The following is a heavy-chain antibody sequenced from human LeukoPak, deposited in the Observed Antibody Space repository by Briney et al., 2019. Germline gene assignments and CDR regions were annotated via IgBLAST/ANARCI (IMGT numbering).Heavy chain of an antibody. V-gene: IGHV1-18*01. Sequence: ASVKVSCRASGYTFTSYGISWVRQAPGQGLEGMGWISAYNGNTKYAQKLQGRVTMTTDTSTSTAYMELRSLRSDDTAVYYCERVSQDSPWRPTAHYDYWGKGNLVTVSS. J-gene: IGHJ4*02. CDR2: ISAYNGNT. D-gene: IGHD5-18*01. CDR3: ERVSQDSPWRPTAHYDY. CDR1: GYTFTSYG.